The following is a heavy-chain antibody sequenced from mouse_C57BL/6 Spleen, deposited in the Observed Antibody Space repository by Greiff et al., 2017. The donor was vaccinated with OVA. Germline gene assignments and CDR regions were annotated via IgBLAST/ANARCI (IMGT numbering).Heavy chain of an antibody. CDR1: GFTFSSYA. CDR2: ISSGGDYI. J-gene: IGHJ4*01. Sequence: DVKLQESGEGLVKPGGSLKLSCAASGFTFSSYAMSWVRQTPEKRLEWVAYISSGGDYIYYADTVKGRFTISRDNARNTLYLQMSSLKSEDTAMYYCTREGAFGAMDYWGQGTSVTVSS. V-gene: IGHV5-9-1*02. CDR3: TREGAFGAMDY.